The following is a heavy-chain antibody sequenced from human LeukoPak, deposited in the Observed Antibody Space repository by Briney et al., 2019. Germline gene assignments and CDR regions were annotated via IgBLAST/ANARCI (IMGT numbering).Heavy chain of an antibody. J-gene: IGHJ5*02. CDR3: ARGGYYDILTGYASNNWFDP. Sequence: ASVKVSCKAAGYTFTGYYMHWVRQAPGQGLEWRGWINPNSGGTNYAQKFQGRVTMTRDTSISTAYMELSRLRSDDTAVYYCARGGYYDILTGYASNNWFDPWGQGTLVTVSS. D-gene: IGHD3-9*01. V-gene: IGHV1-2*02. CDR2: INPNSGGT. CDR1: GYTFTGYY.